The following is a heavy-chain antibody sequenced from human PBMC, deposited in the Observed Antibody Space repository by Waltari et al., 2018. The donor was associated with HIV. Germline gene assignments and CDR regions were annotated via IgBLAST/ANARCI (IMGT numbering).Heavy chain of an antibody. CDR3: ARGVGSNRYYYYGMDV. CDR2: VNHSGST. V-gene: IGHV4-34*01. CDR1: F. J-gene: IGHJ6*02. Sequence: FWTWVRQPPGKGLEWIGEVNHSGSTKYNPSLKSQVTMSVDTSKKQCSLKVNSVTAADTAVYYCARGVGSNRYYYYGMDVWGQGTTVTVSS. D-gene: IGHD4-4*01.